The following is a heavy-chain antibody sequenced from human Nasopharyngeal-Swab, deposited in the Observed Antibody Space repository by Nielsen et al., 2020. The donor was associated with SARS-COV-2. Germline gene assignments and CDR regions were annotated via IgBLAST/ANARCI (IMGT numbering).Heavy chain of an antibody. Sequence: GSLRLSCTVSGASISSSSYSWGWIRQPPRKGLEWIGNIFYGGNTYYNSSLRSRVTISLDTSNNQFSLRMNSVTAADTAVYYCARVATLAYCGGDCATYFDYWGQGTLVTVSS. V-gene: IGHV4-39*07. D-gene: IGHD2-21*02. J-gene: IGHJ4*02. CDR1: GASISSSSYS. CDR2: IFYGGNT. CDR3: ARVATLAYCGGDCATYFDY.